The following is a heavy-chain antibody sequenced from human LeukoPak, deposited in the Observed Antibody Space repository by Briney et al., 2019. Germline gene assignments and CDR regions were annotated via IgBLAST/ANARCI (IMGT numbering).Heavy chain of an antibody. CDR1: GGSINSYY. J-gene: IGHJ5*02. V-gene: IGHV4-59*01. CDR3: ARFSDYSPWFDP. D-gene: IGHD4-11*01. Sequence: SETLSLTCTVSGGSINSYYWSWIRQPPGKGLEWIGFIYSSGSANYNSSLKSRVTISVDTSKNQFSLNLSSVTAADTAVYYCARFSDYSPWFDPWGQGTLVTVSS. CDR2: IYSSGSA.